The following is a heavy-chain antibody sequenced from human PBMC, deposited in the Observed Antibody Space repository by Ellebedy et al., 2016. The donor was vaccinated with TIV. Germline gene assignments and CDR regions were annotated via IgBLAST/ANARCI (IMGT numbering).Heavy chain of an antibody. CDR3: ASPPGVVAL. V-gene: IGHV3-7*03. D-gene: IGHD3-10*01. CDR1: GFTVHNNY. CDR2: INKDGSEK. J-gene: IGHJ4*02. Sequence: GESLKISCAASGFTVHNNYLSWVRQAPGKGPEWVANINKDGSEKFYVDSVKGRFTISRDNAKNSLYLQMNSLRAEDTAVYYCASPPGVVALWGQGTLVTVSS.